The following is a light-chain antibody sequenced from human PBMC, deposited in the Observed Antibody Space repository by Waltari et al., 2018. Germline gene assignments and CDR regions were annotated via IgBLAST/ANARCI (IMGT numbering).Light chain of an antibody. J-gene: IGKJ4*01. CDR1: QSLLQSNGYNY. CDR2: LGS. Sequence: DIVMTQSPLSLPVTPGETASISCRSSQSLLQSNGYNYLDWYLQKPGQSPQHLIYLGSNRDSGVPDRFSGSGSGTDFTLKISRVEAEDVGVYYCMQALQLPVTFGGGTKVEIK. CDR3: MQALQLPVT. V-gene: IGKV2-28*01.